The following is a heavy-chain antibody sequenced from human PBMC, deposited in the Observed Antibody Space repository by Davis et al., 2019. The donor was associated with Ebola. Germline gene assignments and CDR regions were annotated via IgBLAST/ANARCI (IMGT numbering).Heavy chain of an antibody. CDR3: AKRAGYSSSWYFEFGY. CDR2: ISGSGGST. D-gene: IGHD6-13*01. V-gene: IGHV3-23*01. CDR1: GFTFSSYA. Sequence: GGSLRLSCVASGFTFSSYAMSWVRQAPGKGLEWVSAISGSGGSTYYADSVKGRFTISRDNSKNTLYLQMNSLRAEDTAVYYCAKRAGYSSSWYFEFGYWGQGTLVTVSS. J-gene: IGHJ4*02.